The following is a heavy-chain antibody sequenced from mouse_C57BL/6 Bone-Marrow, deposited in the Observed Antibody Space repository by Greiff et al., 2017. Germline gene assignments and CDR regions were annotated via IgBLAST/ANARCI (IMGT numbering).Heavy chain of an antibody. Sequence: DVQLQESGPGLVKPSQSLSLTCSVTGYSITSGYYWNWIRQFPGNKLEWMGYISYDGSNNYNPSLKNRISITRDTSKNQFFLKLNSVTTEDTATYYCARDLYDGYPYYYAMDYWGQGTSVTVSS. CDR1: GYSITSGYY. J-gene: IGHJ4*01. CDR2: ISYDGSN. CDR3: ARDLYDGYPYYYAMDY. D-gene: IGHD2-3*01. V-gene: IGHV3-6*01.